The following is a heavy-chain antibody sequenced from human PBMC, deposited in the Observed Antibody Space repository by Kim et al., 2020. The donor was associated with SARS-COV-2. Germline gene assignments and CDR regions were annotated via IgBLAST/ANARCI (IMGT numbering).Heavy chain of an antibody. J-gene: IGHJ1*01. CDR3: ATVVFYYDAGYFKN. CDR1: GYTVTYSY. CDR2: IYSGGNT. V-gene: IGHV3-66*01. D-gene: IGHD3-22*01. Sequence: GGSLRLSCAASGYTVTYSYMGWVRQAPGKGLEWVSFIYSGGNTVYADSAKDRFIISRDHSKNTLYLQMNSLRAEDTAVDYCATVVFYYDAGYFKNWGQGTLVTVSS.